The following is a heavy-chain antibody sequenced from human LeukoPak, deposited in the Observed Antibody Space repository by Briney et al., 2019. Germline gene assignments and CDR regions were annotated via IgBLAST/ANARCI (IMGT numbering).Heavy chain of an antibody. J-gene: IGHJ4*02. D-gene: IGHD4-17*01. CDR3: ARGLTVTTYYFDY. Sequence: GASVKVSCKASGYTFTSYAMHWVRQAPGQRLEWMGWINAGNGNTKYSQKFQGRVTITRDTSASTAYMELSSLRSEDTVVYYCARGLTVTTYYFDYWGQGILVTVSS. V-gene: IGHV1-3*01. CDR2: INAGNGNT. CDR1: GYTFTSYA.